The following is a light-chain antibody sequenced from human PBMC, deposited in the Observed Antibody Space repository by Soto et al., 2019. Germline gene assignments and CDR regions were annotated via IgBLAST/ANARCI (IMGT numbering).Light chain of an antibody. CDR2: AAS. CDR1: QTINIY. V-gene: IGKV1-39*01. CDR3: QQGFITPVT. J-gene: IGKJ2*01. Sequence: DIQMTQSPSSLSASVGDRVTITCRASQTINIYLNWYQQKPGQAPKLLIYAASNLQSGVPSGFSGSRSGTNFTLSITSLQPEDFATYYCQQGFITPVTFGQGTALEIK.